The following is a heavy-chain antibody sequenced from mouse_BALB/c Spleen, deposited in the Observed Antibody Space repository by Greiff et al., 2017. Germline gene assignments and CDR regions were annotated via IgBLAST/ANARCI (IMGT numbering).Heavy chain of an antibody. D-gene: IGHD1-1*01. V-gene: IGHV7-3*02. Sequence: EVQGVESGGGLVQPGGSLRLSCATSGFTFTDYYMSWVRQPPGKALEWLGFIRNKANGYTTEYSASVKGRFTISRDNSQSILYLQMNTLRAEDSATYYCARVYYYGSSYYAMDYWGQGTSVTVSS. CDR2: IRNKANGYTT. CDR3: ARVYYYGSSYYAMDY. J-gene: IGHJ4*01. CDR1: GFTFTDYY.